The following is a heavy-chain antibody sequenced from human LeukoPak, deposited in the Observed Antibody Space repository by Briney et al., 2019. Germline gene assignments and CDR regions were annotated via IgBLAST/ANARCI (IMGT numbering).Heavy chain of an antibody. CDR2: ICYSGST. D-gene: IGHD3-10*01. V-gene: IGHV4-59*08. CDR1: GGSISSYY. J-gene: IGHJ5*02. CDR3: ASGHYYGSGSYFGWFDP. Sequence: SETLSLTCTVSGGSISSYYWSWIRQPPGKGLEWIGYICYSGSTNYNPSLKSRVTISVDTSKNQFSLKLSSVTAADTAVYYCASGHYYGSGSYFGWFDPWGQGTLVTVSS.